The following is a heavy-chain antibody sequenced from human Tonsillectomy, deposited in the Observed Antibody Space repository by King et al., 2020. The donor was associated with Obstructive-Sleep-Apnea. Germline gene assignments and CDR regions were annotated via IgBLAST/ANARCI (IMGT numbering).Heavy chain of an antibody. CDR3: ARRGSGGSWPFFDY. CDR1: QFTFSDHD. CDR2: ISSSGYTI. Sequence: VQLVESGGGFVKPGGSLRLSCAASQFTFSDHDMSWIRQAPGKGLECLSYISSSGYTIYYADSVKGRFTISRDNAKNSLDLQMNSLRAEDTAVYFCARRGSGGSWPFFDYWGQGTLVTVSS. J-gene: IGHJ4*02. D-gene: IGHD2-15*01. V-gene: IGHV3-11*01.